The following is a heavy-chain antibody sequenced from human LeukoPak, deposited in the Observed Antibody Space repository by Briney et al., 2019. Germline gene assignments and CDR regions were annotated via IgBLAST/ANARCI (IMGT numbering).Heavy chain of an antibody. CDR2: ISGTGAST. D-gene: IGHD1-26*01. CDR1: GFTFSNFV. V-gene: IGHV3-23*01. CDR3: AEEVGATYPTFDY. Sequence: GGSLRLSCAAPGFTFSNFVMSWVRQAPGKGLEWVSSISGTGASTYYADSVKGRFTISRDNSKNTLYLQMNSLRAEDTAVYYCAEEVGATYPTFDYWGQGTLVTVSS. J-gene: IGHJ4*02.